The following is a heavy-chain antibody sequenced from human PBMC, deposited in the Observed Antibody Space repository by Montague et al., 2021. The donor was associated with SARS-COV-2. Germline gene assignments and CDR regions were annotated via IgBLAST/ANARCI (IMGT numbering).Heavy chain of an antibody. V-gene: IGHV3-48*03. CDR3: ARDRDWDDWCGMDV. Sequence: SLRLSCAASGFIFSSYEMNWVRQAPGEGLEWISYISSSGGGSTKDYTDSVKGRFTISRDNAKNSLYLQMNSLRVEDTAIYYCARDRDWDDWCGMDVWGQGTTVTVSS. D-gene: IGHD2-21*01. CDR1: GFIFSSYE. J-gene: IGHJ6*02. CDR2: ISSSGGGSTK.